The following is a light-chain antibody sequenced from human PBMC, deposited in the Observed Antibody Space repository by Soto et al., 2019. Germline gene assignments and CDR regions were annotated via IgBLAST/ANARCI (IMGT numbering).Light chain of an antibody. J-gene: IGLJ1*01. CDR1: SXDVGGYNS. CDR3: SSYTSSSTRV. CDR2: EVT. Sequence: QSVLTQPASVSGSPGQSVTISCTGTSXDVGGYNSVSWYQQHPGKAPKLVIYEVTNRPSGISNRFSGSKSGNTASLTISGLQAEDEADYYCSSYTSSSTRVFGTGTKVTVL. V-gene: IGLV2-14*01.